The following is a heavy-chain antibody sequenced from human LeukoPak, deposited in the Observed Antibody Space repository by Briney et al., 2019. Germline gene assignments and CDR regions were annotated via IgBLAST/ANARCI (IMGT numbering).Heavy chain of an antibody. V-gene: IGHV1-2*02. D-gene: IGHD1-7*01. Sequence: ASVKVSCKASGYTFSGFYIHWVRQAPGQGLEWMGWINPNSGGTNYAQKFQGRVTMTRDTSISTAYMELSRLRSDDTAVYYCARRNWNYIEIWFDPWGQGTLVTVSS. J-gene: IGHJ5*02. CDR1: GYTFSGFY. CDR2: INPNSGGT. CDR3: ARRNWNYIEIWFDP.